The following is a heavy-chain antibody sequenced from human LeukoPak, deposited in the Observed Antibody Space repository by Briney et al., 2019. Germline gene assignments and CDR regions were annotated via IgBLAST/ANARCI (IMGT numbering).Heavy chain of an antibody. D-gene: IGHD3-3*01. CDR1: GYTFTSYG. V-gene: IGHV1-2*02. Sequence: ASVKVSCKASGYTFTSYGISWVRQAPGQGLEWMGWINPNSGGTNYAQKFQGRVTMTRDTSISTAYMELSRLRSDDTAVYYCAIIVWSGSNDYWGRGTLVTVSS. CDR2: INPNSGGT. J-gene: IGHJ4*02. CDR3: AIIVWSGSNDY.